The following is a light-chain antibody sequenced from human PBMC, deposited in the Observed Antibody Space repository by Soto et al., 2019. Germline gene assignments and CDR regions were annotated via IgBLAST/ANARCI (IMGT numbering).Light chain of an antibody. Sequence: QSALTQPPSVSGSPGQPITISCTGTSSDVGGYNYVSWYQQHPGKAPKLLIYDVSNRPSGVSNRFSGSKSGNTASLTISGLQAEDEADYYCSSYTSSSTLLYVFGTGTKLTVL. J-gene: IGLJ1*01. CDR3: SSYTSSSTLLYV. CDR2: DVS. V-gene: IGLV2-14*01. CDR1: SSDVGGYNY.